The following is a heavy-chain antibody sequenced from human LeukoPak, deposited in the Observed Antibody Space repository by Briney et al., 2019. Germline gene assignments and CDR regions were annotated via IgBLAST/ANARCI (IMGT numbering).Heavy chain of an antibody. CDR1: GYTFSNFA. D-gene: IGHD3-10*01. J-gene: IGHJ4*02. CDR3: ARGKTYYYGSGIILPLDY. V-gene: IGHV1-18*01. CDR2: ISAYNGNT. Sequence: ASVKVSCMAFGYTFSNFAIYWVRQAPPQGREWMGWISAYNGNTNYAQKLQGRGTMTTDTSTSTAYMELRSLRSDDTAVYYCARGKTYYYGSGIILPLDYWGQGTLVNVSS.